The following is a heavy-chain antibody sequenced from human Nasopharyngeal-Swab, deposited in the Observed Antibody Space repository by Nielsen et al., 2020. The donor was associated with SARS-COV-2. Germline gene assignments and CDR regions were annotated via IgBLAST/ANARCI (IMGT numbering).Heavy chain of an antibody. Sequence: WVRQAPGQGLEWMGWMNPNSGNTGYAQKFQGRVTMTRNTSISTAYMELSSPRSEDTAVYYCARVITVTTSWFWFDPWGQGTLVTVSS. CDR2: MNPNSGNT. J-gene: IGHJ5*02. V-gene: IGHV1-8*01. CDR3: ARVITVTTSWFWFDP. D-gene: IGHD4-17*01.